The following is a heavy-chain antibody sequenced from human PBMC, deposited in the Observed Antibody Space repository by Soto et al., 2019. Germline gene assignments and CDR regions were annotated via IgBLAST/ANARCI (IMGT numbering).Heavy chain of an antibody. D-gene: IGHD6-19*01. V-gene: IGHV3-72*01. CDR3: AMLGGWSGGSIDIDV. J-gene: IGHJ6*02. CDR2: IRRNANIYTT. Sequence: EVQLVESGGGLVQPGGSLRLSCAASGLIFSDYHMDWVRHAPGTGLAWVGRIRRNANIYTTEYAASVKGRFTISRDDSNNSLYLQMNSMKTEDTAVYYCAMLGGWSGGSIDIDVWGQGTTVTVSS. CDR1: GLIFSDYH.